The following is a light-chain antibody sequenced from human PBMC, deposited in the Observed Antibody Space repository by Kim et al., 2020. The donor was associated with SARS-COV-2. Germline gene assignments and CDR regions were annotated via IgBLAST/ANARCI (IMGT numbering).Light chain of an antibody. Sequence: SAYVGARVTITCRARQRISSWLAWYQQKPGKAPELLIYQASTLQSGVPTRFSGRGSGTEFTLTISSLQPDDFATYYCQQYNNYPYTFGQGTKLEI. CDR1: QRISSW. J-gene: IGKJ2*01. V-gene: IGKV1-5*03. CDR3: QQYNNYPYT. CDR2: QAS.